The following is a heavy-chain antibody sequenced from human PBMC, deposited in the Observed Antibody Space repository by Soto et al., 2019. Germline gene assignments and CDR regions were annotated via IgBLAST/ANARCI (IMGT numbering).Heavy chain of an antibody. CDR2: IYHNGST. V-gene: IGHV4-31*03. CDR1: GDSISTGVDY. D-gene: IGHD3-3*01. J-gene: IGHJ4*02. Sequence: QVQLQESGPGLVKPSQTLSLTCTVSGDSISTGVDYWNWIRQHPGKGLEWIGNIYHNGSTYYNPSLKSRVTISVDTSKNQFCLKLSSVTAADTAVYYCARGLRFFDFSGQGTLGTVSS. CDR3: ARGLRFFDF.